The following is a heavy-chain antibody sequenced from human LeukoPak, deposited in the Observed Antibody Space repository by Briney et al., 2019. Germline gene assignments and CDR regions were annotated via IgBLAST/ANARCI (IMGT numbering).Heavy chain of an antibody. CDR1: GFTFSTYG. D-gene: IGHD3-22*01. J-gene: IGHJ4*02. CDR2: IRYDGNNK. CDR3: ARAYYSDITDYPYIGY. Sequence: PGGSLRLSCAASGFTFSTYGMHWVRQAPGKGLEWVAVIRYDGNNKFYVDSVRGRFTISRDNSKSTLYLQMNSLRAEDTAVYYCARAYYSDITDYPYIGYWGQGVLVTASS. V-gene: IGHV3-33*01.